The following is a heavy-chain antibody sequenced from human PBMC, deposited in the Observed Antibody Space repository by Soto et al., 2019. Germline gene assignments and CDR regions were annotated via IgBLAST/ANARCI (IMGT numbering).Heavy chain of an antibody. Sequence: SETLSLTCTVSGGSISGYFWSWIRQPPGRGLEWIGYVYYSGSTTYNPSLKGRVSMSVDTSKNQFSLKLSFVTAADTAVYYCTRDYESGSYRNWFDPWGQGTLVTVSS. J-gene: IGHJ5*02. CDR1: GGSISGYF. D-gene: IGHD3-10*01. V-gene: IGHV4-59*01. CDR2: VYYSGST. CDR3: TRDYESGSYRNWFDP.